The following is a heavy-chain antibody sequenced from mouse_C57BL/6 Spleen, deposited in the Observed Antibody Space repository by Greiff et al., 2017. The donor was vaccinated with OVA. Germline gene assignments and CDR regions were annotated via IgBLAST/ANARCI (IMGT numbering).Heavy chain of an antibody. Sequence: QVQLQQPGAELVKPGASVKLSCKASGYTFTSYWMQWVKQRPGQGLEWIGEIDHSDSYTNYNQKFTGKATLTVDTSSSTAYMQLSSLTAEDAAVYYSARWNLYAMDYWGQGTSVTVSS. CDR3: ARWNLYAMDY. J-gene: IGHJ4*01. CDR1: GYTFTSYW. CDR2: IDHSDSYT. V-gene: IGHV1-50*01.